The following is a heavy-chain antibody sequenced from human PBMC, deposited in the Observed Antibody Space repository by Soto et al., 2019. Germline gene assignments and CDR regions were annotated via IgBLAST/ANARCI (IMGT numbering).Heavy chain of an antibody. CDR2: VYYSGTN. Sequence: SESLCVTCSFGVGAISSSSCYWGWIRQPPGKGLEWIGSVYYSGTNYYTPSLKSRVTISVDTSRNQFSLKLTSVTVADTALYYCARGTVTGSYYATDFDYWGQGSLVTVSS. CDR3: ARGTVTGSYYATDFDY. D-gene: IGHD1-26*01. J-gene: IGHJ4*02. CDR1: VGAISSSSCY. V-gene: IGHV4-39*01.